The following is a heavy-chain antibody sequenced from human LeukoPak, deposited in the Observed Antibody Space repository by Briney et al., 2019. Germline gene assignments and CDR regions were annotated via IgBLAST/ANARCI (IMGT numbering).Heavy chain of an antibody. J-gene: IGHJ4*02. CDR3: AALHKGTFVDY. Sequence: GGSLRLSCAASGFSFSGYGMHWVRQVPGKGLEWVAFIRYDGSTKFYTDSVKGRFAISRDNSKNTLSLQMNSLRTEDTAVYYCAALHKGTFVDYWGQGTLVTLSS. CDR2: IRYDGSTK. CDR1: GFSFSGYG. V-gene: IGHV3-30*02. D-gene: IGHD2/OR15-2a*01.